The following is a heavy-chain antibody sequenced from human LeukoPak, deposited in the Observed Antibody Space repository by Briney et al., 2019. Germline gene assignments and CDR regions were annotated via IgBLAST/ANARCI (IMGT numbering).Heavy chain of an antibody. CDR2: MNPNSGNT. J-gene: IGHJ6*03. CDR3: ARGKKGLAAGTYYYYMDV. Sequence: EASVKVSCKASGYTFTSYDINWVRQATGQGLEWMGWMNPNSGNTGYAQKFQGRVTITRNTSISTAYMELSSLRSEDTAVYYCARGKKGLAAGTYYYYMDVWGKGTTVTVSS. D-gene: IGHD6-13*01. V-gene: IGHV1-8*03. CDR1: GYTFTSYD.